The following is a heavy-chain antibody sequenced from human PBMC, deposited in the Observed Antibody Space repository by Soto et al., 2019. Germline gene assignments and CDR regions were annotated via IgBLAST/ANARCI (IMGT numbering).Heavy chain of an antibody. CDR3: ARRGERGWFGL. CDR1: GGSISSYY. Sequence: QVQLQESGPGLVKPSETLSLTCTVSGGSISSYYWNWIRQPPGKGLEWIGHIYYSGSTNYNPSLKSQVTISVDTSKNQFSLKVASVTAADTAMYYCARRGERGWFGLWGQGTLVTVSS. V-gene: IGHV4-59*08. J-gene: IGHJ5*02. D-gene: IGHD3-10*01. CDR2: IYYSGST.